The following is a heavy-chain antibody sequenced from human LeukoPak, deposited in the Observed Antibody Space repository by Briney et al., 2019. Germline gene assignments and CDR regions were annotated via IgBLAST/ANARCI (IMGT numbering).Heavy chain of an antibody. CDR1: GXTFINYD. D-gene: IGHD6-19*01. Sequence: GGSLRLSCVASGXTFINYDMHWVRQATGKGLEWVSSIGPTGESYYPGSVKGRLTISRENARNSLHPQMNSLKVEDTAVYYCVRAGYSSGWYRFDYWGQGILVTVSS. J-gene: IGHJ4*02. CDR2: IGPTGES. V-gene: IGHV3-13*01. CDR3: VRAGYSSGWYRFDY.